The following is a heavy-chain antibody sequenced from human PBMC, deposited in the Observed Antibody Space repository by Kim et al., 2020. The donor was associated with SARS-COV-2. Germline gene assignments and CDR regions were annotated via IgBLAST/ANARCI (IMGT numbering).Heavy chain of an antibody. CDR3: ARIRIAARPYDY. CDR1: GFTFSSYE. CDR2: ISSSGSTI. V-gene: IGHV3-48*03. D-gene: IGHD6-6*01. J-gene: IGHJ4*02. Sequence: GGSLRLSCAASGFTFSSYEMNWVRQAPGKGLEWVSYISSSGSTIYYADSVKGRFTISRDNAKNSLYLQMNSQRAEDTAVYYCARIRIAARPYDYWGQGTLVTVSS.